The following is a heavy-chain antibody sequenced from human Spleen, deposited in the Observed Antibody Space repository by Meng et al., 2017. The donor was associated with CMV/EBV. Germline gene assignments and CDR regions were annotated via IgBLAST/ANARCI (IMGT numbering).Heavy chain of an antibody. D-gene: IGHD2-2*01. CDR2: IYSGGSST. Sequence: SGFSFSSYAMSWVRQAPGRGLGWVSLIYSGGSSTYYADSVKGRFTISRDNSKNTLYLQMNSLRAEDTAVYYCAKGACSSTSCYDWFDPWGQGTLVTVSS. V-gene: IGHV3-23*03. CDR3: AKGACSSTSCYDWFDP. CDR1: GFSFSSYA. J-gene: IGHJ5*02.